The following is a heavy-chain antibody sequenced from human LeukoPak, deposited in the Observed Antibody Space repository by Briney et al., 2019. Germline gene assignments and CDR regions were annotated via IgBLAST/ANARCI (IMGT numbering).Heavy chain of an antibody. CDR1: GFTFDDYA. D-gene: IGHD3-22*01. CDR3: AKVADSSGYHYFDY. V-gene: IGHV3-9*03. Sequence: PGGSLRLSCAASGFTFDDYAMHWVRQAPGKGLEWVSGISWNSGSIGYADSVKGRFTISRDNAKNSLYLQMNSLRAEDMALYYCAKVADSSGYHYFDYWGQGTLVTVSS. J-gene: IGHJ4*02. CDR2: ISWNSGSI.